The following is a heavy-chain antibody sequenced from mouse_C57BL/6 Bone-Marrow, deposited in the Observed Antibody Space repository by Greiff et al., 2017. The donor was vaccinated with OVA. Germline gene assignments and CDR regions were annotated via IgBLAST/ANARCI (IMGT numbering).Heavy chain of an antibody. Sequence: EVMLVESGGGLVKPGGSLKLSCAASGFTFSSYAMSWVRQTPEKRLEWVATISDGGSYTYYPDNVKGRFTISRDNAKNNLYLQMSHLKSEDTAMYYCARDRHPAYWGQGTLVTVSA. CDR1: GFTFSSYA. J-gene: IGHJ3*01. CDR3: ARDRHPAY. V-gene: IGHV5-4*01. CDR2: ISDGGSYT.